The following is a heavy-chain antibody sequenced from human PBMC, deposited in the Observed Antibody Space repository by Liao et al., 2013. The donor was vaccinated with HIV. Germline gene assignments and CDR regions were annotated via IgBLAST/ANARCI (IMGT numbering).Heavy chain of an antibody. CDR2: VYYTGIT. J-gene: IGHJ4*02. D-gene: IGHD3-3*01. CDR3: ARELGFWSGLDRQAALFTFDL. V-gene: IGHV4-59*11. Sequence: QVQLQESGPGLVRPSETLSLTCTVSDSSMKHHYWSWIRQPPGKGLEWVGYVYYTGITNFNPSLGGRVSISVDTSKNQFSLRLTSVTAADTAVYYCARELGFWSGLDRQAALFTFDLWGQGTLVTVSS. CDR1: DSSMKHHY.